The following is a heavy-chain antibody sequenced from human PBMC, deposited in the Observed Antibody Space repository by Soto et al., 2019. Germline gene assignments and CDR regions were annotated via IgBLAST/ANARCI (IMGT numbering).Heavy chain of an antibody. CDR2: ISYDGGLQ. V-gene: IGHV3-30*03. CDR1: GFTFTSYG. D-gene: IGHD5-18*01. Sequence: QAHLVESGGGVVQPGRSLRLSCAASGFTFTSYGMHWVRQAPGTRLEWVAVISYDGGLQHYADSVKGRFTISRDTSKNMVLLKMNSLRSEDTSVYYCVSERGYGHASCPSSWGQRTLVSFS. J-gene: IGHJ5*02. CDR3: VSERGYGHASCPSS.